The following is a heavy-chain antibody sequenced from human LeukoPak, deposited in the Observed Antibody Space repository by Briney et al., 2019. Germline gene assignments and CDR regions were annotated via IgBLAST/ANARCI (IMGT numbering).Heavy chain of an antibody. Sequence: SETLSLTCTVSGGSISSYYWSWIRQPPGKGLEWIGYIYYSGSTNYNPSLNSRVTISVDTSKNQFFLKLSSVTAADTAVYYCASSITVGAFDIWGQGTMVTVSS. V-gene: IGHV4-59*01. J-gene: IGHJ3*02. CDR2: IYYSGST. D-gene: IGHD2-2*01. CDR3: ASSITVGAFDI. CDR1: GGSISSYY.